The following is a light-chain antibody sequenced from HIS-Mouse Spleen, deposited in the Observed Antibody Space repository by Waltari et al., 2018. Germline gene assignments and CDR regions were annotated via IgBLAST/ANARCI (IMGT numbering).Light chain of an antibody. Sequence: EIVMTQSPATLSVSPGARATLSCRAGQGVSSNLAWYQQKPGQAPRLLIYGASTRATGIPARFSGSGSGTEFTLTISSMQSEDFAVYYCQQDNNWPPYTFGQGTKLEIK. V-gene: IGKV3-15*01. J-gene: IGKJ2*01. CDR2: GAS. CDR1: QGVSSN. CDR3: QQDNNWPPYT.